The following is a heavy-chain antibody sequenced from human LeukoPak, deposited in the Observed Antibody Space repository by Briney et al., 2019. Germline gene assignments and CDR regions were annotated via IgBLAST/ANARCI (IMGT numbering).Heavy chain of an antibody. Sequence: ASVKVSCKASGYTFTSYDINWVRQATGQGLEWMGWMNPNSGNTGYAQKFQGRVTITADESTSTAYMELSSLRSEDTAVYYCAKLQNSSWYGIFDYWGQGTLVTVSS. CDR3: AKLQNSSWYGIFDY. CDR1: GYTFTSYD. J-gene: IGHJ4*02. D-gene: IGHD6-13*01. CDR2: MNPNSGNT. V-gene: IGHV1-8*03.